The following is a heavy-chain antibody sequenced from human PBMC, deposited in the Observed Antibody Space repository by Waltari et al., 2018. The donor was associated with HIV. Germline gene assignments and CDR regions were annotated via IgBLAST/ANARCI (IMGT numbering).Heavy chain of an antibody. CDR3: ARGRDYFDP. CDR2: IYYSGDT. D-gene: IGHD3-10*01. CDR1: GDSITNGTSY. J-gene: IGHJ5*02. Sequence: QLHLQESGPGLVKPSQTLSLMCAVSGDSITNGTSYWTWIRQSPGKGLEWIGYIYYSGDTYYSPSLKSRVSMSVDTSKNQFSLRLTYATATDTGIYYCARGRDYFDPWGQGTLVTVSS. V-gene: IGHV4-31*11.